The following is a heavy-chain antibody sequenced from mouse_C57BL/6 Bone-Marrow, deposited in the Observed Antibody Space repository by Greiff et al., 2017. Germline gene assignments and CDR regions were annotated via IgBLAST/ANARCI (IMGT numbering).Heavy chain of an antibody. CDR1: GFTFSSYA. CDR2: ISDGGSYT. Sequence: EVKVVESGGGLVKPGGSLKLSCAASGFTFSSYAMSWVRQTPEKRLEWVATISDGGSYTYYPDNVKGRFTISRDNAKNNLYLQMSHLKSEDTAMYYCARDGITYGAMDYWGQGTSVTVAS. D-gene: IGHD1-1*02. J-gene: IGHJ4*01. V-gene: IGHV5-4*01. CDR3: ARDGITYGAMDY.